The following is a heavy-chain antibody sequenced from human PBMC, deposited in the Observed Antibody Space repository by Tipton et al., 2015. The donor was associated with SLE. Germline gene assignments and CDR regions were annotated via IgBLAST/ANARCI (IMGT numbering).Heavy chain of an antibody. CDR3: ASTNSPGAFDI. D-gene: IGHD2/OR15-2a*01. Sequence: LRLSCTVSGGSISSSSYYWGWIRKPPGKGLEWIGSIYYSGSTYYNPSLKSRVNISVDTSKNQFSLKLSSVTAADTAVYYCASTNSPGAFDIWGQGTMVTVSS. J-gene: IGHJ3*02. CDR1: GGSISSSSYY. V-gene: IGHV4-39*07. CDR2: IYYSGST.